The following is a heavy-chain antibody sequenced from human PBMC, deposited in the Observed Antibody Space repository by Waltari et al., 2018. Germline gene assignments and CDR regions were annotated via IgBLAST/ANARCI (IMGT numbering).Heavy chain of an antibody. CDR1: GCAITTNYN. CDR2: MQYRGST. Sequence: QLDLQRMVQGLVRPSETLSLTCTVSGCAITTNYNWAWIRQPPGKGLEWMGNMQYRGSTFYNPSLMSRVTISLDTSKNQFSLTLTSVDAADTAVYFCGRIAFGDDGGYFQYWGQGTLVTVSS. D-gene: IGHD4-17*01. CDR3: GRIAFGDDGGYFQY. J-gene: IGHJ1*01. V-gene: IGHV4-39*01.